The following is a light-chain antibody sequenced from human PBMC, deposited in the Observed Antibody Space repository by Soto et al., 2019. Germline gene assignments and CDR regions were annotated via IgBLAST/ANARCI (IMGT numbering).Light chain of an antibody. CDR1: SGHSSYA. CDR3: QTWGTGIRV. Sequence: QPVLTQPPSASASLGASVKLTCTLSSGHSSYAIAWHQQQPEKGPRYLMKLNSDGSHSKGDGIPDRFSGSSSGAERYLTISRLQSEDEADYYCQTWGTGIRVFGGGTKLTVL. V-gene: IGLV4-69*01. J-gene: IGLJ3*02. CDR2: LNSDGSH.